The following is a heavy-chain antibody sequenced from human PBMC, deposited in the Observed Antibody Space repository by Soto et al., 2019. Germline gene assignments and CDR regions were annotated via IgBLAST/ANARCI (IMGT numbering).Heavy chain of an antibody. Sequence: SESRSVTCAVYVGSCSGYDWSWIGQPPGKGLEWIGEINHSGSTNHNPSLKSRVTISVDTSKNQFSLKLSSVTAADTAVYYCARGYGSGSYYNALNWFDPWGQGTRVTVS. CDR3: ARGYGSGSYYNALNWFDP. D-gene: IGHD3-10*01. CDR1: VGSCSGYD. CDR2: INHSGST. J-gene: IGHJ5*02. V-gene: IGHV4-34*01.